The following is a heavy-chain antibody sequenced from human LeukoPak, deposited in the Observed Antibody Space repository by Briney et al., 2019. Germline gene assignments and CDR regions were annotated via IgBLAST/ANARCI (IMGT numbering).Heavy chain of an antibody. CDR2: ISSISSYI. D-gene: IGHD6-19*01. Sequence: GGSLRLSCAASGFTFSSYSMNWVRHAPGKGLEWVSSISSISSYIYYADSVKGRFTISRDNAKNSLYLQMNSLRAEDTAVYYCARDLEQWPVSYWGQGTLVTVSS. CDR3: ARDLEQWPVSY. CDR1: GFTFSSYS. V-gene: IGHV3-21*01. J-gene: IGHJ4*02.